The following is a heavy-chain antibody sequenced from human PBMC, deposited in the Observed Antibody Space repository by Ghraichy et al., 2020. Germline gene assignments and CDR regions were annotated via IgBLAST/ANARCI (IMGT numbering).Heavy chain of an antibody. Sequence: GGSLRLSCSASGFTFADYTVTWVRQAPGKGLEWVGFIRSRPLGGTTEYAASVEGRFTISRDDSKSIAYLQVNSLKTEDTAVDYCARVYYFDTTAYYYVRFFDYWGQGTLVTVSS. CDR1: GFTFADYT. V-gene: IGHV3-49*04. CDR2: IRSRPLGGTT. D-gene: IGHD3-22*01. J-gene: IGHJ4*02. CDR3: ARVYYFDTTAYYYVRFFDY.